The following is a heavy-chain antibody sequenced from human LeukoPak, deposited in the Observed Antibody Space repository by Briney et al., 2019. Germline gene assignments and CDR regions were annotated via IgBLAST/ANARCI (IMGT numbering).Heavy chain of an antibody. D-gene: IGHD1-26*01. CDR1: GFTFSSYW. J-gene: IGHJ3*02. Sequence: TGGSLRLSCAASGFTFSSYWMHWVRQAPGKGLVWVSRINSDGSSTSYADSVKGRFTISRDNAKNTLYLQMNSLRAEDTAVYYCARGVGIAVLKWELLEGYAFDIWGQGTMVTVSS. CDR3: ARGVGIAVLKWELLEGYAFDI. CDR2: INSDGSST. V-gene: IGHV3-74*01.